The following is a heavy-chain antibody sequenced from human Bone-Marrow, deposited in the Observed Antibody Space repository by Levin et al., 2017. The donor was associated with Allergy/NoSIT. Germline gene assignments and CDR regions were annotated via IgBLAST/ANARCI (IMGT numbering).Heavy chain of an antibody. Sequence: ASVKVSCKASGYTFTSYDINWVRQATGQGLEWMGWMNPNSGNTGYAQKFQGRVTMTRNTSISTAYMELSSLRSEDTAVYYCARGKWPTVVTPKGVVDYWGQGTLVTVSS. CDR3: ARGKWPTVVTPKGVVDY. CDR1: GYTFTSYD. V-gene: IGHV1-8*01. CDR2: MNPNSGNT. D-gene: IGHD4-23*01. J-gene: IGHJ4*02.